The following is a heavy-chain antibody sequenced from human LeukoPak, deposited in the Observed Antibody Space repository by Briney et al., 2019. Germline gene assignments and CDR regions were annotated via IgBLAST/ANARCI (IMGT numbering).Heavy chain of an antibody. CDR2: ISGSGGRT. CDR1: GFTVSTYA. CDR3: ARVAYSYGFDY. J-gene: IGHJ4*02. D-gene: IGHD5-18*01. V-gene: IGHV3-23*01. Sequence: PGGSLRLSCAASGFTVSTYAMSWVRQAPGKGLEWVSGISGSGGRTYYADSVKGRFTISRDNSKNTLYLQMNRLRAEDTAVYYCARVAYSYGFDYWGQGTLVTVSS.